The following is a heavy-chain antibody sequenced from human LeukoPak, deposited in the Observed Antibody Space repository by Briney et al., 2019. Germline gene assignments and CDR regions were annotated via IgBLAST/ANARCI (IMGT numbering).Heavy chain of an antibody. CDR3: ARGLVDTAMVKVGYFDY. Sequence: PSETLSLTCAVYGGSFSGYYWSWIRQPPVRGLEWIGEINHSGSTNYNPSLKSRVTLSVDTSKNQFSLKLSSVTAADTAVYYCARGLVDTAMVKVGYFDYWGQGTLVTVSS. CDR2: INHSGST. D-gene: IGHD5-18*01. J-gene: IGHJ4*02. CDR1: GGSFSGYY. V-gene: IGHV4-34*01.